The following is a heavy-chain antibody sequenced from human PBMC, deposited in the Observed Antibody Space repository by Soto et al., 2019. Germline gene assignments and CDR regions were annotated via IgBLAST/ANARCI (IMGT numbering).Heavy chain of an antibody. CDR3: TRRGSSGTPVDY. CDR1: DYSISSGYY. Sequence: SETLSLTCGVSDYSISSGYYWGWIRQPPGKGLEWIGNIYHSGSTHYNPALKSRVTISVDTSKNQFSLKLKSVTAADTAVYYCTRRGSSGTPVDYWGQAPLVTVSS. J-gene: IGHJ4*02. V-gene: IGHV4-38-2*01. CDR2: IYHSGST. D-gene: IGHD1-26*01.